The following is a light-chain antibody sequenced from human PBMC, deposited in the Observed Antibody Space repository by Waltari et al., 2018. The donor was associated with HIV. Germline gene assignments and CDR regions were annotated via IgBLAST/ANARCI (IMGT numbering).Light chain of an antibody. CDR1: SSDVGRYNL. V-gene: IGLV2-23*02. CDR3: CSYAGNSIP. CDR2: EVS. J-gene: IGLJ2*01. Sequence: QSALTQPASVSGSFGQSITISCTGTSSDVGRYNLFSWYQHHPGKAPKLIIYEVSKRPSGVSNRFSGSKSGNAASLTVSGLQAEDEADYYCCSYAGNSIPFGGGTKLTVL.